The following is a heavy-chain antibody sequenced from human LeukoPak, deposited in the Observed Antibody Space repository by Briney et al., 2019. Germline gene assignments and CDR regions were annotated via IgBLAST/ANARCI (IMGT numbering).Heavy chain of an antibody. CDR2: ISYDGTNK. CDR1: GFTFSTYA. J-gene: IGHJ4*02. Sequence: PGGSLRLSCAASGFTFSTYAIHWVRQAPDKGLEWVAVISYDGTNKNYADSVKGRFTISRDNSKNTLYLQLNSLRAEDTAVYYCARDRTPSWSAYSNPTFHYWGQGTLVTVSS. V-gene: IGHV3-30*07. D-gene: IGHD4-11*01. CDR3: ARDRTPSWSAYSNPTFHY.